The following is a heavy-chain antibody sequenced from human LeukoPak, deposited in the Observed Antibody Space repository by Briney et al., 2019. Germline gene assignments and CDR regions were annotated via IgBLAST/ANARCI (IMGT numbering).Heavy chain of an antibody. Sequence: SETLSLTYTVSGGSMSSYYWSWIRQPPGKGLEWIAYIYASGNTNYNPSLKSRVTVSLDTSKNQFSLRLTSVTATDTAVYYCANGDYYDSGGYDYYYYMDAWGKGTTVTVAS. CDR2: IYASGNT. CDR1: GGSMSSYY. D-gene: IGHD3-22*01. V-gene: IGHV4-4*08. J-gene: IGHJ6*03. CDR3: ANGDYYDSGGYDYYYYMDA.